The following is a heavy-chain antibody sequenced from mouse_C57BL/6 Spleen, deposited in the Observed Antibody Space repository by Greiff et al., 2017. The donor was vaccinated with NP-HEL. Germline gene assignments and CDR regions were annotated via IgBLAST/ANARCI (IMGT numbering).Heavy chain of an antibody. D-gene: IGHD1-1*01. Sequence: EVQLVESGPGLVKPSQSLSLTCSVTGYSITSGYYWNWIRQFPGNKLEWMGYISYDGSNNYNPSLKNRISITRDTSKNQFFLKLNSVTTEDTATYYCAREEDYYGSSYGYFDVWGTGTTVTVSS. CDR2: ISYDGSN. CDR3: AREEDYYGSSYGYFDV. V-gene: IGHV3-6*01. J-gene: IGHJ1*03. CDR1: GYSITSGYY.